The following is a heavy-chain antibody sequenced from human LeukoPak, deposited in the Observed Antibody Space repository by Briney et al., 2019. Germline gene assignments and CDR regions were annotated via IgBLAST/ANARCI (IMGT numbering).Heavy chain of an antibody. CDR1: GGSISSYY. CDR2: IYTSGST. V-gene: IGHV4-4*07. Sequence: SETLSLTCTVSGGSISSYYWSWLRQPAGKGLEWIGRIYTSGSTNYNPSLKSRVTISGDMSKNQLSLKLSSVTAADTAVYYCAKTNGVANDILTGFYYFYYMDVWGNGTTVTVSS. D-gene: IGHD3-9*01. CDR3: AKTNGVANDILTGFYYFYYMDV. J-gene: IGHJ6*03.